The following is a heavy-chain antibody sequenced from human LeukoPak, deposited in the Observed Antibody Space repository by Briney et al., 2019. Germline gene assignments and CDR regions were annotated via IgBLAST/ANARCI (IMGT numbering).Heavy chain of an antibody. CDR2: IDSGGTNI. CDR3: ATDTYYYNLMESSGDY. Sequence: GGSLRLSCATSGLTFSSYHMNWVRQAPGKGLEWVSYIDSGGTNIYYAASVRGRFTVSRNNAEKSLYLQKKSVRDADTAVYYCATDTYYYNLMESSGDYWGQGTLVSVSP. CDR1: GLTFSSYH. V-gene: IGHV3-48*02. D-gene: IGHD3-10*01. J-gene: IGHJ4*02.